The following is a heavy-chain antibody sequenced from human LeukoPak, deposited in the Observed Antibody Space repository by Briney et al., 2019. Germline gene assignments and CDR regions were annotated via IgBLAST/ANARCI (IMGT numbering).Heavy chain of an antibody. CDR3: ARLYCYDTSGFPDGYFDY. D-gene: IGHD3-22*01. V-gene: IGHV4-39*01. Sequence: SSETLSLTCTVSGGSISSRNYYWGWIRQPPGKGLEWIGSIYYSGSTYYNPSLKTRVTISVDTSKNQFSLKLNSVTAADTAVYYCARLYCYDTSGFPDGYFDYWGQGTLVTVSS. J-gene: IGHJ4*02. CDR1: GGSISSRNYY. CDR2: IYYSGST.